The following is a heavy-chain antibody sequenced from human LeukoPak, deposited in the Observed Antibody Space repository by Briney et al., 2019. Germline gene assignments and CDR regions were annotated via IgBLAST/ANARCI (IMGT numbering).Heavy chain of an antibody. CDR3: ARISGYYRY. V-gene: IGHV3-7*01. CDR2: IKQDGSEK. Sequence: GGSLRLSCAASGFTFDNYRMSWVRQAPGKGLEWVANIKQDGSEKYYVDSVKGRFTISRDNAKNSLYLQMNSLRAEDTAVYYCARISGYYRYWGQGTLVTVSS. D-gene: IGHD3-22*01. CDR1: GFTFDNYR. J-gene: IGHJ4*02.